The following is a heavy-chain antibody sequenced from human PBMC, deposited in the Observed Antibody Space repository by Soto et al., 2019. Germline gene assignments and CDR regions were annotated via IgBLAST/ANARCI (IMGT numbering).Heavy chain of an antibody. V-gene: IGHV5-10-1*03. CDR2: IDAVDSKT. J-gene: IGHJ4*02. CDR3: ASGPTIFGVVFEY. CDR1: GYSFNDYW. D-gene: IGHD3-3*01. Sequence: EVRLVQSGAEVKKPGDSLRISCKGSGYSFNDYWITWVRQMPGKGLEWMGGIDAVDSKTNYSPSFQGHVTISVDRSINTAYLQWSSLKASDSAMYYCASGPTIFGVVFEYWGQGTLVSVSS.